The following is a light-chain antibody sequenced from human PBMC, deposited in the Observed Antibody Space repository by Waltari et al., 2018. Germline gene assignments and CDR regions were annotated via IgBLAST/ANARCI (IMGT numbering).Light chain of an antibody. V-gene: IGLV2-23*02. CDR3: SSYAGRSILI. CDR2: EVF. Sequence: QSALTQPASVSGSPGQPITFSCPGPSSEVAGYIFFSWYQQYPGKAPRLVIYEVFKRPASVSSRFSGSKSGSTASLTISGVQAEDEATYYCSSYAGRSILIFGGGT. J-gene: IGLJ2*01. CDR1: SSEVAGYIF.